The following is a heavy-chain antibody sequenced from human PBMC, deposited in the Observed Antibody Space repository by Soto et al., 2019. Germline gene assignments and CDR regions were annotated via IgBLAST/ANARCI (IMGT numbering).Heavy chain of an antibody. J-gene: IGHJ4*02. CDR2: IYYSGST. D-gene: IGHD6-6*01. CDR3: ARARTKKYSSSGFDY. CDR1: GGSISSYY. Sequence: SETLSLTCTVSGGSISSYYWSWIRQPPGKGLEWIGYIYYSGSTNYNPSLKSRVTISVDTSKNQFSLKLSSVTAADTAVYYCARARTKKYSSSGFDYWGQGTLVTAS. V-gene: IGHV4-59*01.